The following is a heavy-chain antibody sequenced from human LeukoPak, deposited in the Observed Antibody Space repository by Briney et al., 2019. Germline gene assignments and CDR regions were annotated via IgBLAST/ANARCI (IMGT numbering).Heavy chain of an antibody. CDR3: ARGWYGDYNSFDY. CDR1: GGTFSSHA. J-gene: IGHJ4*02. CDR2: IIPIFGTA. Sequence: ASVKVSCKASGGTFSSHAISGVGQAPEQGLEWMGGIIPIFGTANYAQKFQGRVTITADESTSTAYMELSSLRSEDTAVYYCARGWYGDYNSFDYWGQGTLVTVSS. V-gene: IGHV1-69*13. D-gene: IGHD4-17*01.